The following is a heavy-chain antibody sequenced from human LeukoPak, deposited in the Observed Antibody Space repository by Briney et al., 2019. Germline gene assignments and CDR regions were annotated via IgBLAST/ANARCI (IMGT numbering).Heavy chain of an antibody. Sequence: GGSLRLSCAASGFTFSSYAMHWVRQAPGKGLEYVSAISSNGGSTYYANSVKGRFTISRDNSKNTLYLQMGSLRAEDMAVYYCARGSGRFLEWLLSGYFDYWGQGTLVTVSS. CDR1: GFTFSSYA. D-gene: IGHD3-3*01. CDR2: ISSNGGST. V-gene: IGHV3-64*01. CDR3: ARGSGRFLEWLLSGYFDY. J-gene: IGHJ4*02.